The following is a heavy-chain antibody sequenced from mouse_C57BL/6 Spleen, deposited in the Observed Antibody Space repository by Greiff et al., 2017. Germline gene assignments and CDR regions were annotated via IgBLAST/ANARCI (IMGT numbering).Heavy chain of an antibody. CDR3: ARGDYGSSPDAMDY. CDR1: GYTFTSYG. Sequence: VMLVESGAELARPGASVKLSCKASGYTFTSYGISWVKQRTGQGLEWIGEIYPRSGNTYYNEKFKGKATLTADKSSSTAYMELRSLTSEDSAVYFCARGDYGSSPDAMDYWGQGTSVTVSS. V-gene: IGHV1-81*01. J-gene: IGHJ4*01. CDR2: IYPRSGNT. D-gene: IGHD1-1*01.